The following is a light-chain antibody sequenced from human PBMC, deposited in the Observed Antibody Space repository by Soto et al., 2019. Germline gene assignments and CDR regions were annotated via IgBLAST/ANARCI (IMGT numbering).Light chain of an antibody. CDR3: QQYNNWT. J-gene: IGKJ1*01. Sequence: ETVMTQSPATLSVSPGERATLSCRASQSVSSNLAWYQQKPGQAPRLLIYGASTRATGIPARFSGSGSGTEFTLTISSLQSEDFAVYYCQQYNNWTFGQGTKVDIK. CDR1: QSVSSN. CDR2: GAS. V-gene: IGKV3-15*01.